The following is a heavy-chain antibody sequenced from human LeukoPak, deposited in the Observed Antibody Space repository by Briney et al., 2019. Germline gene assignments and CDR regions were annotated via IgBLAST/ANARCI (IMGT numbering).Heavy chain of an antibody. CDR1: GGTFSSYA. CDR3: ARESKRYCSSTSCNDY. CDR2: IIPIFGSA. Sequence: ASVKVSCKASGGTFSSYAISWVGQAPGQGLEWMGGIIPIFGSANYAKKFQGRVTIPADESTSTAYMELSSLRSEDTAVYYCARESKRYCSSTSCNDYWGQGTLVTVSS. V-gene: IGHV1-69*13. D-gene: IGHD2-2*01. J-gene: IGHJ4*02.